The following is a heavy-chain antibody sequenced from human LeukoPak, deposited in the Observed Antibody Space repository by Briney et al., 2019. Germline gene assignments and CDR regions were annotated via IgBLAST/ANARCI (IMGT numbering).Heavy chain of an antibody. Sequence: GGFLRLSCAASGFTFSNYEMNWVRQVPGKGLEWVSYISSSGSTIYADSVKGRFTISRDNAKNSLYLQMTSLRAEDTAVYYCAKDNRWGRGYYSHDYWGQGTLVTVSS. CDR1: GFTFSNYE. J-gene: IGHJ4*02. CDR2: ISSSGSTI. D-gene: IGHD3-22*01. V-gene: IGHV3-48*03. CDR3: AKDNRWGRGYYSHDY.